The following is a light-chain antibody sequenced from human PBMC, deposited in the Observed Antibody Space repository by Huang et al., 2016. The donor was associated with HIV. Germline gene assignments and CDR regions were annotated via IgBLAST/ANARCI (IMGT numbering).Light chain of an antibody. V-gene: IGKV1-27*01. Sequence: EIQMTQSPPSLSASQGVIVTLTCRASQDIGNFLAWFQQKPGGIPKLLIYSASTLQMGVPSRFSGRGSGTEFTLTITNLQPEDVATYYCQRYDTAPRAFGPGTKVDIK. CDR2: SAS. CDR1: QDIGNF. CDR3: QRYDTAPRA. J-gene: IGKJ1*01.